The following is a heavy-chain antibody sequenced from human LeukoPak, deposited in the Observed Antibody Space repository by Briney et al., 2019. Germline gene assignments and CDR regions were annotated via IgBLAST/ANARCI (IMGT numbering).Heavy chain of an antibody. CDR3: ARLSYDFWSGYLRP. CDR2: IYTSGSI. V-gene: IGHV4-4*09. CDR1: GVSINTYY. Sequence: SETLSLTCTVSGVSINTYYWSWIRQPPGKGLEWIGFIYTSGSINYNPSLKSRVTISVDTSKNQFSLKLSSVTAADPAVYYCARLSYDFWSGYLRPWGQGTLVTVSS. D-gene: IGHD3-3*01. J-gene: IGHJ5*02.